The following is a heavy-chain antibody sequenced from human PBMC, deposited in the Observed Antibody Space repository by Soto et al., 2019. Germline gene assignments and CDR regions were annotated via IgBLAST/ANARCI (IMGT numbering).Heavy chain of an antibody. CDR2: VNPEATIT. Sequence: EVQLVESGGGLVQPGGSLRLSCAASGFTFGRHWMHWIRQTPGEGLVSISRVNPEATITDYADSVRGRFTISRDNAKSTLYLEIHSLTAEDTGVYYCARPKGAAYSAFDIWGQGTKVTVSS. D-gene: IGHD2-21*01. V-gene: IGHV3-74*01. CDR1: GFTFGRHW. J-gene: IGHJ3*02. CDR3: ARPKGAAYSAFDI.